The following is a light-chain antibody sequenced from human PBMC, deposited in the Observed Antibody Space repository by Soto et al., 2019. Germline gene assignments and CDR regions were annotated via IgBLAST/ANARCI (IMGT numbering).Light chain of an antibody. CDR3: QQYGISRWK. V-gene: IGKV3-20*01. J-gene: IGKJ1*01. CDR1: LSLSNSV. Sequence: IDLTQSPGTLSLPPGDRATLSCRASLSLSNSVLAWYQQKPGQAPRLLIYGASKRATGVPDRFSGRGSGTDFTLTISRLEPEDFAVYFCQQYGISRWKSGQGTKVDIK. CDR2: GAS.